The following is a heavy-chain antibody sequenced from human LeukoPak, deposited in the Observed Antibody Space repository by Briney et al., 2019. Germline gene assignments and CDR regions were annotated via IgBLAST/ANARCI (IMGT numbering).Heavy chain of an antibody. CDR2: INSRSSTI. D-gene: IGHD3-22*01. J-gene: IGHJ4*02. CDR3: AKDSSHYYDSSGYWHY. CDR1: RFTFSNYG. V-gene: IGHV3-48*01. Sequence: GGSLRLSCAASRFTFSNYGVNWVRQAPGKGLEWVSYINSRSSTIYYADSVRGRFTISRDNSKNTLYLQMNSLRAEDTAVYYCAKDSSHYYDSSGYWHYWGQGTLVTVSS.